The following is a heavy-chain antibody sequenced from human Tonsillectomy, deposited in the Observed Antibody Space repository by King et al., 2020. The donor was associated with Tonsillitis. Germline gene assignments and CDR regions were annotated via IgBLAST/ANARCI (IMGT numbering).Heavy chain of an antibody. CDR2: VSYDGANK. Sequence: VKLVESGGGVVQPGRSLRLSCAASGFTFSTFAMHWVRQAPGKGLEGVAVVSYDGANKYYADSVKGRFTVSRDNSKNTVYLQMNSLRAEDTAVYYCAREPGYWGQGTLVTVSS. J-gene: IGHJ4*02. CDR3: AREPGY. CDR1: GFTFSTFA. V-gene: IGHV3-30-3*01.